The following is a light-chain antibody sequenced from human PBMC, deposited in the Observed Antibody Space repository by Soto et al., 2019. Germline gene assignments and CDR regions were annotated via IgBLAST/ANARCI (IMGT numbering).Light chain of an antibody. CDR1: QNIGTY. Sequence: IVLTQSPGTLSLSPGERATLSCRASQNIGTYLAWYQHKPGQAPSVLIFGASTRANGVPDRFSGSGSGTDFTLTISRLDPADFAVYYCQQRSNWPLTFGGGTKVDIK. CDR2: GAS. J-gene: IGKJ4*01. V-gene: IGKV3-11*01. CDR3: QQRSNWPLT.